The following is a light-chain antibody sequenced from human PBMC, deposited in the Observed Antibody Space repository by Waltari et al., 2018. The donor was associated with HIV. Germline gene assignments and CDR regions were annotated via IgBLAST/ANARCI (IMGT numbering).Light chain of an antibody. CDR3: ASLSSSVSLAV. J-gene: IGLJ7*01. Sequence: QSALTQPASVSGSPGQSITISCTGTDSDIGASDYVSWYQKHPARPPRLLIYEFKKRPPGISKRFSGSKSANTASLTISGLQLEDEADFYGASLSSSVSLAVFGGGTHVTVL. CDR1: DSDIGASDY. V-gene: IGLV2-14*01. CDR2: EFK.